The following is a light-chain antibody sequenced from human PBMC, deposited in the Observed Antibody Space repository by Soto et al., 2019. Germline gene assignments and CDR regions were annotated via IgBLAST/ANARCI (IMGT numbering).Light chain of an antibody. Sequence: DIQMTQSPSMLSASVGDRVTIACRASQSIRRWLAWYQQKPGKAPKLLIFDASTLESGVPSRVSGRGSETEFTLTISSLQPDDFATYYCQQYNSYSPATFGQGTKVDIK. J-gene: IGKJ1*01. CDR3: QQYNSYSPAT. V-gene: IGKV1-5*01. CDR2: DAS. CDR1: QSIRRW.